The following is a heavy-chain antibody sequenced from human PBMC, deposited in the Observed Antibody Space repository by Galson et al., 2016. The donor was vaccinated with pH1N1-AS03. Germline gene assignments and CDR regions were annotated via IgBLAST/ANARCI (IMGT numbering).Heavy chain of an antibody. J-gene: IGHJ4*02. CDR3: ARGCSSTSCLKYSGWYLDY. CDR1: GYTFTSYG. Sequence: SVKVSCKASGYTFTSYGITWVRQAPGQGLEWMGWISAYNGNTNYGQKVQGRVTLTTDTSTSTAYMEMRSPRSDDTAVYYCARGCSSTSCLKYSGWYLDYWGQGTLVTVSS. V-gene: IGHV1-18*04. D-gene: IGHD2-2*01. CDR2: ISAYNGNT.